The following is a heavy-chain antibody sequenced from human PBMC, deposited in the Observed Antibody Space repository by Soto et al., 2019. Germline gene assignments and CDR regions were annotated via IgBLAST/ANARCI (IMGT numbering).Heavy chain of an antibody. CDR1: GDSVSSNSSA. D-gene: IGHD6-13*01. V-gene: IGHV6-1*01. J-gene: IGHJ5*02. CDR3: ARALITPGIAAAGSFDP. CDR2: TYYRSKWYN. Sequence: PSQTLALACAISGDSVSSNSSACNGIRQSPSRGLEWLGRTYYRSKWYNDYAVSVKSRITINPDTSKNQFSLQLNSVTPEDTAVYYCARALITPGIAAAGSFDPWGQGTLVTV.